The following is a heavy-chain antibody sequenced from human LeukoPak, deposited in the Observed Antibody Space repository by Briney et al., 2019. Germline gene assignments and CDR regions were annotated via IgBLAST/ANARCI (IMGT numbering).Heavy chain of an antibody. V-gene: IGHV1-69*05. D-gene: IGHD3-3*01. CDR3: ARASDKYDHYFDY. CDR2: IIPIFGTA. Sequence: SVKVSCKASGGTFSSYAISRVRQAPGQGLEWMGRIIPIFGTANYAQKFQGRVTITTDESTSTAYMELSSLRSEDTAVYYCARASDKYDHYFDYWGQGTLVTVSS. CDR1: GGTFSSYA. J-gene: IGHJ4*02.